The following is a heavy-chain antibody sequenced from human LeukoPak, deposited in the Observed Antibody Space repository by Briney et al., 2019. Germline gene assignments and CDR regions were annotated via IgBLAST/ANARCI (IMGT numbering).Heavy chain of an antibody. CDR2: IYPGDSDT. J-gene: IGHJ6*03. CDR1: GYSFTSYW. D-gene: IGHD3-3*01. CDR3: ARLYSFGVVIKGYYYYMDV. V-gene: IGHV5-51*01. Sequence: GESLKISCKGSGYSFTSYWIGWVRQMPGKGLEWMGIIYPGDSDTRYSPSFQGQVTISADKSISTAYLQWSSLKASDTAMYYCARLYSFGVVIKGYYYYMDVWGNGTTVTVSS.